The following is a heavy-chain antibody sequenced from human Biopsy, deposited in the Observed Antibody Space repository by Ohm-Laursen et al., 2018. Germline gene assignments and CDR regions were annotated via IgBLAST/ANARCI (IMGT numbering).Heavy chain of an antibody. V-gene: IGHV4-59*08. CDR1: GGSISGSS. CDR3: AKHGSGWTGDDAFHI. D-gene: IGHD6-19*01. Sequence: TLSLTCTASGGSISGSSWSWIRQAPGKGLEWIGFISYSRYTIYNPSLKSRITISVDTSKNHFSRKLTSVTAADTAVYYCAKHGSGWTGDDAFHIWGQGTMGTVSS. CDR2: ISYSRYT. J-gene: IGHJ3*02.